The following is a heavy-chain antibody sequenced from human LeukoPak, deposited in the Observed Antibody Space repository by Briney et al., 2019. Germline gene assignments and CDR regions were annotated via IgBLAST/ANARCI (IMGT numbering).Heavy chain of an antibody. D-gene: IGHD3-16*01. J-gene: IGHJ4*02. V-gene: IGHV4-34*01. CDR3: AREVGRVTTSFDY. CDR2: INHSGST. Sequence: SETLSLTCAVYGGSFSGYYWSWIRQPPGKGLEWIGEINHSGSTNYNPSLKSRVTISVDTSKNQFSLKLSSVTAADTAVYYCAREVGRVTTSFDYWGQGTLVTVSS. CDR1: GGSFSGYY.